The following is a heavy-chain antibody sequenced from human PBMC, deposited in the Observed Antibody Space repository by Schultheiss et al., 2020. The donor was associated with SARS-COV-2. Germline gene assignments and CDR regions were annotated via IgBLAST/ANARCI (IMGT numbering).Heavy chain of an antibody. Sequence: GGSLRLSCAASGFTVGSNYMAWVRQAPGKGLEWVSVIHSRGDIDYADSVRDRFTISRDSSENTLSLHMNNLRADDTAVYYCATVGNRYFDFWGQGTLVTVSS. V-gene: IGHV3-66*01. CDR3: ATVGNRYFDF. J-gene: IGHJ4*02. D-gene: IGHD1-14*01. CDR2: IHSRGDI. CDR1: GFTVGSNY.